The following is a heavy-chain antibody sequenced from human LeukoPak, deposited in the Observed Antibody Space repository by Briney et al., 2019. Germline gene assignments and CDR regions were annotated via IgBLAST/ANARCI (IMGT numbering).Heavy chain of an antibody. CDR2: ISTYNGNT. CDR1: GYTITSYG. CDR3: ARIGHYDILTGYSTYYGMDV. J-gene: IGHJ6*02. D-gene: IGHD3-9*01. Sequence: ASVKVSCKASGYTITSYGITWVRQAPGQGLEWMGWISTYNGNTNYAQKFQGRVTMTTDTSTSTAYMELRSLRSDDTAMYYCARIGHYDILTGYSTYYGMDVWGQGTTVTVSS. V-gene: IGHV1-18*01.